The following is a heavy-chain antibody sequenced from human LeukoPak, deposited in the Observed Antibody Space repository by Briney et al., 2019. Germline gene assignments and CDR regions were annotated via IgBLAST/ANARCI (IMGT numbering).Heavy chain of an antibody. CDR3: ARVGAVADYYYYYYMDV. CDR1: GGSISSGSYY. D-gene: IGHD6-19*01. CDR2: IYTSGST. Sequence: SETLSLTCTVSGGSISSGSYYWSWLRQPAGKGLEWIGRIYTSGSTNYNPSLKSRVTISVDTSKNQFSLKLSSVTAADTAVYYCARVGAVADYYYYYYMDVWGKGATVTVSS. V-gene: IGHV4-61*02. J-gene: IGHJ6*03.